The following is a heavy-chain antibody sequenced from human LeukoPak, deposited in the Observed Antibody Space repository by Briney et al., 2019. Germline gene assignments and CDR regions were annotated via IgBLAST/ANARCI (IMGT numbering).Heavy chain of an antibody. CDR2: ISSSSSYI. CDR3: ARDGDYGDLFI. J-gene: IGHJ3*02. CDR1: GFTFSDYY. D-gene: IGHD4-17*01. Sequence: PGGSLRLSCAASGFTFSDYYMAWIRQAPGKGLEWVSSISSSSSYIYYADSVKGRFTISRDNAKNSLYLQMNSLRAEDTAVYYCARDGDYGDLFIWGQGTMATVSS. V-gene: IGHV3-11*06.